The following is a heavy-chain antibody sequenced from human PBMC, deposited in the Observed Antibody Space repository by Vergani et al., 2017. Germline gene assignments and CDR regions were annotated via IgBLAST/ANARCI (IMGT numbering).Heavy chain of an antibody. CDR2: IFSSSSYI. CDR3: AMDWVGYGDSPIYWCIDL. D-gene: IGHD4-17*01. J-gene: IGHJ2*01. CDR1: GFTFSSYS. V-gene: IGHV3-21*01. Sequence: EVQLVESGGGLVKPGGSLRLSCAASGFTFSSYSMNWVRQAPGKGLEWVSSIFSSSSYIYYADSVKGRFTISRDNTKNSLYLQMNSLRAEDTAVYYCAMDWVGYGDSPIYWCIDLWGRGSLVTPSS.